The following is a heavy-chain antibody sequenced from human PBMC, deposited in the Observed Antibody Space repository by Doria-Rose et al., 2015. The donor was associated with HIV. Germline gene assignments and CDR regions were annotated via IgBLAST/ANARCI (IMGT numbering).Heavy chain of an antibody. J-gene: IGHJ4*02. CDR3: ARIKSSRWYHKYYFDF. CDR1: GVSLSSPGMG. Sequence: QVTLKESGPVLVKPAETRTLTCTVSGVSLSSPGMGVSWIRQPPGKALEWLANMFSDDERSYKTSLKSRLTISRGTSISQVVLTMTDMDPVDTATYYCARIKSSRWYHKYYFDFWGQGTLVIVSA. D-gene: IGHD6-13*01. CDR2: MFSDDER. V-gene: IGHV2-26*01.